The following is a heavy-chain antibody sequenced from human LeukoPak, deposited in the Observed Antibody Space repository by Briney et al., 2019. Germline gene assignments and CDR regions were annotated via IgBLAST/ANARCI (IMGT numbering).Heavy chain of an antibody. Sequence: SETLSLTCTVSGGSISSSSYYWGWIRQPPGKGLEWIGSIYYSGSTYYNPSLKSRVTISVDTSKNQFSLQLSSVTAADTAVYYCASVIWGETGQIDYWGQGTLVTVSS. CDR3: ASVIWGETGQIDY. J-gene: IGHJ4*02. CDR2: IYYSGST. V-gene: IGHV4-39*07. D-gene: IGHD3-16*01. CDR1: GGSISSSSYY.